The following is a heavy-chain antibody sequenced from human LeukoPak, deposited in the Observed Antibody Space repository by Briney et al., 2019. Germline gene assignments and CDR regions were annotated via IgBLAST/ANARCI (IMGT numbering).Heavy chain of an antibody. V-gene: IGHV1-46*01. CDR3: ARVYYDFWSGYYDAFDI. CDR2: INPSGGST. D-gene: IGHD3-3*01. CDR1: GYTFTSYY. J-gene: IGHJ3*02. Sequence: ASVKVSCKASGYTFTSYYMHWVRQAPGQGLEWMGIINPSGGSTSYARKFQGRVTMTRDTSTSTVYMELSSLRSEDTAVYYCARVYYDFWSGYYDAFDIWGQGTMVTVSS.